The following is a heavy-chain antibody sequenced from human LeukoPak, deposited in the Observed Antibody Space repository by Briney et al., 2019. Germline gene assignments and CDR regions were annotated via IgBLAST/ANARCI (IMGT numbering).Heavy chain of an antibody. J-gene: IGHJ4*02. V-gene: IGHV3-21*01. CDR1: GFTFSSYS. Sequence: GGSLRFSCAASGFTFSSYSMNWVRQAPGKGLEWVSSISSSSSYIYYADSVKGRFTISRDNAKNSLYLQMNSLRAEDTAVYYCAREGIAVAGRAPPDYWGQGTLVTVSS. CDR3: AREGIAVAGRAPPDY. D-gene: IGHD6-19*01. CDR2: ISSSSSYI.